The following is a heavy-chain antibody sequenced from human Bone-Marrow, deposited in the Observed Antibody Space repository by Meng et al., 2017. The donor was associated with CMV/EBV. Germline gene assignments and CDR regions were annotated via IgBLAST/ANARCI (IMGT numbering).Heavy chain of an antibody. Sequence: GESLKISCVASVFTFSSYDMHWVRQATGKGLEWVSAIGTAGDTYYPGSVKGRFTISRENAKNSLYLQMNSLRAGDTAVYYCARIHYYYGMDVWGQGTTVTVSS. V-gene: IGHV3-13*01. CDR3: ARIHYYYGMDV. CDR2: IGTAGDT. J-gene: IGHJ6*02. CDR1: VFTFSSYD.